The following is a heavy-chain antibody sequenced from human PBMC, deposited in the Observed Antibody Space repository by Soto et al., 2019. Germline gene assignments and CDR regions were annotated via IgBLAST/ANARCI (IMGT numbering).Heavy chain of an antibody. CDR1: GFTFSTYA. V-gene: IGHV3-23*01. CDR3: AHPRGYGVFDAYDF. D-gene: IGHD4-17*01. J-gene: IGHJ3*01. CDR2: ISAGGGST. Sequence: GGSLRLSCAASGFTFSTYAMSWVRQAPGKGLEWVSAISAGGGSTYYADSVNGRFTISRDNSINMLYLQMNSLRTEDTAVYYCAHPRGYGVFDAYDFWGQGAMVTV.